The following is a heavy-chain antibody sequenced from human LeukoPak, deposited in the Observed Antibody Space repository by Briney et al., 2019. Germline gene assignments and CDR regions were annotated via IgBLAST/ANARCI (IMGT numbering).Heavy chain of an antibody. Sequence: ASVKVSCRVSGYTFTSYGINWVRQAPGQGLEWMGWISAYNGNTNYAQKFQGRVTMTTDTSTSTAYMELRSLRSDDTAVYYCASYGDMGAFDIWGQGTMVSVSS. V-gene: IGHV1-18*01. CDR1: GYTFTSYG. CDR3: ASYGDMGAFDI. J-gene: IGHJ3*02. CDR2: ISAYNGNT. D-gene: IGHD2-21*02.